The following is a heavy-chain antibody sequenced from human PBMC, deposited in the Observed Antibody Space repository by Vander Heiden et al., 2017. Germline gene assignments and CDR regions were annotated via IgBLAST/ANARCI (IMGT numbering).Heavy chain of an antibody. CDR3: ARGGAMITFGGVIVPGDY. CDR1: GYTFTGYY. J-gene: IGHJ4*02. CDR2: INPNSGGT. Sequence: GAEVKKPGASVNVSCKASGYTFTGYYMNWVRQAPGQGLEWMGWINPNSGGTNYAQKFQGRVTMTRDTSISTAYMELSRLRSDDTAVYYCARGGAMITFGGVIVPGDYWGQGTLVTVSS. D-gene: IGHD3-16*02. V-gene: IGHV1-2*02.